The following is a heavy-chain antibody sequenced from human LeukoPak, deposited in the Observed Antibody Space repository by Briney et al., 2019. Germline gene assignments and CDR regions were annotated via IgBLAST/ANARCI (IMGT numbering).Heavy chain of an antibody. CDR1: GGSVSSYY. J-gene: IGHJ6*03. Sequence: TSETLSLTCTVSGGSVSSYYWNWIRQPPGKGLEWIGYIYYSGSTNYNPSLKSRVTISVDTSKNQFSLKLSSVTAADTAVYYCARGPSSCYYDFWSGYYCYYYYYMDVWGKGTTVTVSS. CDR3: ARGPSSCYYDFWSGYYCYYYYYMDV. V-gene: IGHV4-59*02. CDR2: IYYSGST. D-gene: IGHD3-3*01.